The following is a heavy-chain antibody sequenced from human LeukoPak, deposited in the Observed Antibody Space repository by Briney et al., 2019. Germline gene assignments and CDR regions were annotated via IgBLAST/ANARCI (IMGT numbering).Heavy chain of an antibody. D-gene: IGHD5-18*01. CDR3: AKDISPGYTYGFIEQDF. Sequence: GGSLRLSCAASGFTFSTFAMSWVRQAPGKGLEWVSAISGDDGSTYYADSLKGRFTISRDNSKNTLYLQMNSLRAEDTAVYYCAKDISPGYTYGFIEQDFWGQGTPVTVSS. J-gene: IGHJ4*02. V-gene: IGHV3-23*01. CDR1: GFTFSTFA. CDR2: ISGDDGST.